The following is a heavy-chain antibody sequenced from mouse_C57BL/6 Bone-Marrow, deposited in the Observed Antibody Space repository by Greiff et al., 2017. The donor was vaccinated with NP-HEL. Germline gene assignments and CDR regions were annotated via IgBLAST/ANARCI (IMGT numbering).Heavy chain of an antibody. Sequence: QVQLQQPGAELMKPGASVKLSCKATGYTFTGYWIEWVKQRPGHGLEWIGEILPGSGSTNYNEKFKGKATFTADTSSNTSYMQLSSLTTEDSANDYCARGFTGYYYGSSPYSFDYWGQGTTLTVSS. CDR2: ILPGSGST. D-gene: IGHD1-1*01. CDR3: ARGFTGYYYGSSPYSFDY. V-gene: IGHV1-9*01. CDR1: GYTFTGYW. J-gene: IGHJ2*01.